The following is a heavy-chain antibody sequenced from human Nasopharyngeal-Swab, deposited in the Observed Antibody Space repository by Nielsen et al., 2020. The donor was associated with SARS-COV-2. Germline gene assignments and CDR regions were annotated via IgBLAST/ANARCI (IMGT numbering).Heavy chain of an antibody. CDR3: ARDRESIFWSGYSFDY. J-gene: IGHJ4*02. Sequence: GGSLRLSCVASGFSFSSYSMHWVRQAPGKGLEWVAVMSNDGTNEYYVDSVKGRFSISRDSSKDTVYLQMASLKPEDTAVYYCARDRESIFWSGYSFDYWGQGILVTVSS. D-gene: IGHD3/OR15-3a*01. V-gene: IGHV3-30-3*01. CDR2: MSNDGTNE. CDR1: GFSFSSYS.